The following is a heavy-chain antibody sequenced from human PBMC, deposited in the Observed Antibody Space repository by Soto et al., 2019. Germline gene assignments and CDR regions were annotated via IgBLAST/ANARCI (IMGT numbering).Heavy chain of an antibody. J-gene: IGHJ3*02. CDR2: VFNSGSS. V-gene: IGHV4-59*01. CDR3: ARGSSGFGPGTFDI. D-gene: IGHD6-19*01. CDR1: GGSISSYY. Sequence: SETLSLTCTVSGGSISSYYWSWFRQPPGKGLEWIGYVFNSGSSNYNPSLRSRVAISLDTSKNQFSLKLTSVTAADTAVYYCARGSSGFGPGTFDIWGQGTTVTVSS.